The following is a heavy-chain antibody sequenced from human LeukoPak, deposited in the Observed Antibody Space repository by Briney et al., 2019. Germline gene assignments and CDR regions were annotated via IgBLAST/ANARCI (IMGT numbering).Heavy chain of an antibody. Sequence: GGSLRLSCAASGFTFSSYSMNWVRQAPGKGLEWVSSISSSSSYIYYADSVKGRFTISRDNAKNSLYLQMNSLRAEDTAVYYCARLYYDFWSGYEKFDYWGQGTLVTVSS. V-gene: IGHV3-21*01. CDR3: ARLYYDFWSGYEKFDY. CDR2: ISSSSSYI. J-gene: IGHJ4*02. CDR1: GFTFSSYS. D-gene: IGHD3-3*01.